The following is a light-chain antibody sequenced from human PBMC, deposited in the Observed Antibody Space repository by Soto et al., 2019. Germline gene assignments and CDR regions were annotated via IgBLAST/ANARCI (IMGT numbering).Light chain of an antibody. CDR2: GAS. V-gene: IGKV3-15*01. CDR1: QSVSSN. J-gene: IGKJ5*01. CDR3: QQYNNWPLT. Sequence: EIVITQSPSTLSVSPGERATLSCRASQSVSSNLAWYQQKPGQAPRLLIYGASSRATGIPVRFSGSGSGTEFTPTISSLQSEDFAVYYCQQYNNWPLTFGQGTRLEIK.